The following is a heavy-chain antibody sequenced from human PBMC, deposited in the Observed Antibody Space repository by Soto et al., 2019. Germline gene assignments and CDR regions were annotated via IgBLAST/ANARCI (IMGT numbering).Heavy chain of an antibody. V-gene: IGHV1-46*01. Sequence: ASVKVSCKASGYTFTSYYMHWVRQAPGQGLEWMGIINPSGGSTSYAQKFQGRVTMTRDTSTSTVYMELSSLRSEDTAVYYCARDQGGGGGSSPYYYGMDVWGQGTTVTVSS. CDR1: GYTFTSYY. J-gene: IGHJ6*02. CDR2: INPSGGST. D-gene: IGHD2-15*01. CDR3: ARDQGGGGGSSPYYYGMDV.